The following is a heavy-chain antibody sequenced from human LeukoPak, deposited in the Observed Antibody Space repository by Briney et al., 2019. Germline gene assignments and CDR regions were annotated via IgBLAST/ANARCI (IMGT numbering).Heavy chain of an antibody. J-gene: IGHJ4*02. V-gene: IGHV3-33*01. CDR2: IWYDGSNK. CDR3: ARDRIAAAGTTDY. Sequence: GGSLRLSCAASGFTFSNYGMHWVRQAPGKGLEWVAVIWYDGSNKDYTDSVKGRFTISRDNSKNTLYLQMNSLRAEDTAVYYCARDRIAAAGTTDYWGQGTLVTVSS. D-gene: IGHD6-13*01. CDR1: GFTFSNYG.